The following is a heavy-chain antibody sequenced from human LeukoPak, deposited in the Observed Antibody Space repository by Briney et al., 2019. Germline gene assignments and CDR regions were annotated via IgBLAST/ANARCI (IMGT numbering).Heavy chain of an antibody. V-gene: IGHV3-48*01. CDR3: ARDLGDFSSR. J-gene: IGHJ4*02. CDR2: ISSSSSTI. Sequence: PGGSLRLSCAASGFTFSSHSLNWVRQAPGKGLEWVSYISSSSSTIYYADSVKGRFTISRDNAKNSLYLQMNSLRAEDTAVYYCARDLGDFSSRGGQGTLVTVSS. D-gene: IGHD4-17*01. CDR1: GFTFSSHS.